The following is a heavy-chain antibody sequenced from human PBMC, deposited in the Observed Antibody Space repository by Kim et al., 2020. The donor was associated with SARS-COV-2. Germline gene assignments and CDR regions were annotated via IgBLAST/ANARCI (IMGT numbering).Heavy chain of an antibody. Sequence: GESLKISCKGSGYNFPSYWIGWVRQMPGKGLEWMWIIYPGDSDTRYSPSFQGQVTISADKSTTTAYLQWSSLKASDTAMYYCARSAGPYDYYFDYWGQGTLVTGSS. CDR3: ARSAGPYDYYFDY. D-gene: IGHD3-16*01. V-gene: IGHV5-51*01. CDR2: IYPGDSDT. J-gene: IGHJ4*02. CDR1: GYNFPSYW.